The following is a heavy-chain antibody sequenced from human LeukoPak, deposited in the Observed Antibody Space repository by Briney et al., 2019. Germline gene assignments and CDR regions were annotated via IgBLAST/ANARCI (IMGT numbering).Heavy chain of an antibody. CDR3: AKSGYCSGGSCFAWVDY. CDR1: GFTFSSYA. J-gene: IGHJ4*02. D-gene: IGHD2-15*01. Sequence: PGGSLRLSCAASGFTFSSYAMSWVRQAPGKGLEWVSVISDSGGSTYYADSMKGRFTISRDNSKNTLYLQMNSLRAEDTAVYYCAKSGYCSGGSCFAWVDYWGQGTLVTVSS. V-gene: IGHV3-23*01. CDR2: ISDSGGST.